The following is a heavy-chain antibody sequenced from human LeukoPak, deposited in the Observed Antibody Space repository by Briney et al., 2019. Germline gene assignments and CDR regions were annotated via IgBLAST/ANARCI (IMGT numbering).Heavy chain of an antibody. J-gene: IGHJ4*02. CDR2: IKQDGSEK. CDR1: GFTFSSYW. CDR3: ARVVFPSRVSDY. Sequence: GESLKISCAASGFTFSSYWMSWGRQAPGKGLEWVANIKQDGSEKYYVDSVKGRFTISKDNAKNSLYLQMNSLRAEDTAVYYCARVVFPSRVSDYWGQGTLVTVSS. D-gene: IGHD2-21*01. V-gene: IGHV3-7*01.